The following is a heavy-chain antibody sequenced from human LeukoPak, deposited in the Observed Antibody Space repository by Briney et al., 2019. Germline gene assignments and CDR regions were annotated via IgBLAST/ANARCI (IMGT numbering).Heavy chain of an antibody. V-gene: IGHV1-69*13. CDR3: ARGQYYDYWSGYPPVDY. Sequence: GASVKVSCKASGGTLSSYAISRVRQAPGQGLEWMRGIIPIFGTANYAQKFQGRVTITADESTSTAYMELSSLRSEDTAVYYCARGQYYDYWSGYPPVDYWGQGTLVTVSS. CDR2: IIPIFGTA. J-gene: IGHJ4*02. D-gene: IGHD3-3*01. CDR1: GGTLSSYA.